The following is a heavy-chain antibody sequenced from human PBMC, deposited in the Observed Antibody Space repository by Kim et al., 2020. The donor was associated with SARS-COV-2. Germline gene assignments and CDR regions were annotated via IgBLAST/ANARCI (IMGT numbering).Heavy chain of an antibody. CDR3: AGTVRGAKFDY. CDR1: GVSISSYY. CDR2: IYYSGSA. Sequence: SETLSLTCSVSGVSISSYYWSWIRQPPGKGLEWIGYIYYSGSANYNPSLRSRFTISVDTSKNQFSLKLSSVTAADTAVYYCAGTVRGAKFDYWGRGALVTVSS. V-gene: IGHV4-59*08. D-gene: IGHD3-10*01. J-gene: IGHJ4*02.